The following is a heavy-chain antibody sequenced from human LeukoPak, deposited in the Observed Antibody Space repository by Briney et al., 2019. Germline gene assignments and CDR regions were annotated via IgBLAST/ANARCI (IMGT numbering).Heavy chain of an antibody. J-gene: IGHJ4*02. CDR3: ARDAVEYFDY. V-gene: IGHV4-31*03. Sequence: SETLSLTCTVSGGSISSGGYYWSWIRQHPGKGLEWIGYIYYSGSTYHNPSLKSRVTISVVTSKNQFSLKLSSVTAADTAVYYCARDAVEYFDYWGQGTLVTVSS. CDR2: IYYSGST. CDR1: GGSISSGGYY.